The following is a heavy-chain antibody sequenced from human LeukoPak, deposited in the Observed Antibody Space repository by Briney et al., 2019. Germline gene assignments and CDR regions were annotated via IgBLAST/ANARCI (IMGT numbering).Heavy chain of an antibody. CDR1: GGTFSSYA. CDR3: ARSRSDSSALDY. D-gene: IGHD3-22*01. V-gene: IGHV1-46*01. CDR2: INPSGGST. J-gene: IGHJ4*02. Sequence: GASVKVSCKASGGTFSSYAISWVRQAPGQGLEWMGIINPSGGSTSYAQKFQGRVTMTRDTSTSTVYMELSSLRSEDTAVYYCARSRSDSSALDYWGQGTLVTVSS.